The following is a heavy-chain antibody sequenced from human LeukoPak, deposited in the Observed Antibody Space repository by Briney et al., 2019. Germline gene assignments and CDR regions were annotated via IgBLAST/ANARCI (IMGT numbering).Heavy chain of an antibody. J-gene: IGHJ3*02. CDR3: AKDRWATQTTYDAFDI. CDR2: IRHDEGNN. V-gene: IGHV3-30*02. CDR1: GFTFSIYG. D-gene: IGHD1-1*01. Sequence: PGGSLRLSCAASGFTFSIYGMHWVRQAPGKGLEWVAFIRHDEGNNYYADSVKGRFTISRDTSNNTLYLQLNSLRAEDTAVYYCAKDRWATQTTYDAFDIWGQGTMVTVSS.